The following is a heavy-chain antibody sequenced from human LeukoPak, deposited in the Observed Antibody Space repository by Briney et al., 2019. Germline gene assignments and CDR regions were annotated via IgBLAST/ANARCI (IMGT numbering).Heavy chain of an antibody. CDR1: GFTFSSYG. V-gene: IGHV3-53*01. J-gene: IGHJ4*02. Sequence: QTGGSLRLSCAASGFTFSSYGMHWVRQAPGKGLEWVSVIYSGGSTYYADSVKGRFTISRDNSKNTLYLQMNSLRAEDTAVYYCASQGLYSSHYFDYWGQGTLVTVSS. CDR3: ASQGLYSSHYFDY. D-gene: IGHD6-13*01. CDR2: IYSGGST.